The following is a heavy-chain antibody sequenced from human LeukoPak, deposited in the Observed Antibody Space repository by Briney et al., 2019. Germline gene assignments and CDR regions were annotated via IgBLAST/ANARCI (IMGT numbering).Heavy chain of an antibody. D-gene: IGHD3-22*01. CDR3: ANLANYYDSSGYYPVYDY. Sequence: GGSLSLSCAASGFAFSSYGMHWVRQAPGKGLEWVAFIRYDGSNKYYADSVKGRFTISRDNSKNTLYLQMNSLRAEDTAVYYCANLANYYDSSGYYPVYDYWGQGTLVTVSS. J-gene: IGHJ4*02. CDR2: IRYDGSNK. V-gene: IGHV3-30*02. CDR1: GFAFSSYG.